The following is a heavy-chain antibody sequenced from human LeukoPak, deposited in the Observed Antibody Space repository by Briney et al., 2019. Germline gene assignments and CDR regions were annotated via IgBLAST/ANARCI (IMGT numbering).Heavy chain of an antibody. CDR3: AKAVAARWLDP. Sequence: GGSLRPSCAASGFTFSSYWMSWVRQAPGKGLECVANIKEDGSEKNYVDSVKGRFTISRDNAKNSLYLQMNSLRAEDTAVYYCAKAVAARWLDPWGQGTLVIVSS. CDR2: IKEDGSEK. D-gene: IGHD6-19*01. CDR1: GFTFSSYW. J-gene: IGHJ5*02. V-gene: IGHV3-7*01.